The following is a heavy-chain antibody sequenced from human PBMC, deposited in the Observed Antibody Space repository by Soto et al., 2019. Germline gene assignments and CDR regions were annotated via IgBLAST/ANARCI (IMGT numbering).Heavy chain of an antibody. CDR2: VSGYNGKT. J-gene: IGHJ6*02. CDR1: GYTFSNHG. D-gene: IGHD4-17*01. CDR3: ARDGVVSKTTVTTGFCYRYSAMEV. Sequence: QGQLVQSGTEVKKPGASVKVSCKASGYTFSNHGVSWVRQAPGQGLEWMGWVSGYNGKTIYAQKGQARVSLTSDTSTSTVYTELGSLGSDVTAVYFCARDGVVSKTTVTTGFCYRYSAMEVWGQGTTVIVSS. V-gene: IGHV1-18*01.